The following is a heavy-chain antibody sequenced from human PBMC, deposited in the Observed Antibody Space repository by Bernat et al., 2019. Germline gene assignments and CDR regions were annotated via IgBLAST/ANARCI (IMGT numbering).Heavy chain of an antibody. V-gene: IGHV4-39*01. Sequence: LQLQESGPGLVTPSETLSLTCTFPRGSIRSSTYYWGWIRQPPGKGLEWIGSIYNSGSTYYHPSLKSRVTMSVDTSKNQFALKLSAVTAADTAVYDCARRSGRGDDYRFDYGGQGTLVTVS. CDR1: RGSIRSSTYY. CDR3: ARRSGRGDDYRFDY. CDR2: IYNSGST. D-gene: IGHD5-12*01. J-gene: IGHJ4*02.